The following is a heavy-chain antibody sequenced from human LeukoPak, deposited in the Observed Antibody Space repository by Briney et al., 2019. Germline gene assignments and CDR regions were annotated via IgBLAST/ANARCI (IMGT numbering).Heavy chain of an antibody. CDR2: ISSSGSTI. CDR1: GFTFSDYY. CDR3: ARDLIGRITMVRGETKTVGFDP. J-gene: IGHJ5*02. D-gene: IGHD3-10*01. Sequence: GGSLRLSCAASGFTFSDYYMSWIRQAPGKGLEWVSYISSSGSTIYYADSVKGRFTISRDNAKNSLYLQMNSLRAEDTAVYYCARDLIGRITMVRGETKTVGFDPWGQGTLVTVSS. V-gene: IGHV3-11*01.